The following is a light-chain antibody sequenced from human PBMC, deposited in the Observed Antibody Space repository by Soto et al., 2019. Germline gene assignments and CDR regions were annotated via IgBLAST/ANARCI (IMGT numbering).Light chain of an antibody. CDR1: QSLSTHS. Sequence: EIVLTQSPGTLSLSPGERATLSCRASQSLSTHSLAWYQQKPGQAPKLLIYSASIGATGVPDRFSGSGSGTDFTLTITRLEPEDFAVYYCQQYGSSPFTFGPGTKVYFK. CDR3: QQYGSSPFT. J-gene: IGKJ3*01. CDR2: SAS. V-gene: IGKV3-20*01.